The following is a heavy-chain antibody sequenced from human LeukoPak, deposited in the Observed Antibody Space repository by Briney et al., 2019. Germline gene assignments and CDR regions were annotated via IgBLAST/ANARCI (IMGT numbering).Heavy chain of an antibody. Sequence: SETLSLTCAVYGGSFSGYCWSWIRQPPGKGLEWIGEINHSGSTNYNPSLKSRVTISVDTSKNQFSLKLSSVTAADTAVYYCARGLRRQQLASQYNWFDPWGQGTLVTGSS. V-gene: IGHV4-34*01. CDR3: ARGLRRQQLASQYNWFDP. CDR1: GGSFSGYC. CDR2: INHSGST. J-gene: IGHJ5*02. D-gene: IGHD6-13*01.